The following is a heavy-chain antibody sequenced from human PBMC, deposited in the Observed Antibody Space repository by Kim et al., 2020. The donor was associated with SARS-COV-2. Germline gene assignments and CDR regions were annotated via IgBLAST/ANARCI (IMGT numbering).Heavy chain of an antibody. CDR2: INHSGST. Sequence: SETLSLTCAVYGGSFSGYYWSWIRQPPGKGLEWIGEINHSGSTNYNPSLKSRVTISVDTSKNQFSLKLSSVTAADTAVYYCARARKVGGSYPRGPFFDYWGQGTLVTVSS. CDR1: GGSFSGYY. J-gene: IGHJ4*02. CDR3: ARARKVGGSYPRGPFFDY. V-gene: IGHV4-34*01. D-gene: IGHD3-16*02.